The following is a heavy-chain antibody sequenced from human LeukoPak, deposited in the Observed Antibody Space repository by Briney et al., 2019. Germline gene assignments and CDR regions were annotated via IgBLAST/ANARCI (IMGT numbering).Heavy chain of an antibody. D-gene: IGHD3-22*01. CDR2: MKSDGST. Sequence: GGSLRLSCAASGFTFSTYWMHWVRPAPGKGLAWVSRMKSDGSTNYADSVKGRFTISRDNAKNTVSLQMNSLRPEGTGVYYCARAPSEIGGYYPEYFRHWGQGTLVTVSS. CDR3: ARAPSEIGGYYPEYFRH. CDR1: GFTFSTYW. J-gene: IGHJ1*01. V-gene: IGHV3-74*01.